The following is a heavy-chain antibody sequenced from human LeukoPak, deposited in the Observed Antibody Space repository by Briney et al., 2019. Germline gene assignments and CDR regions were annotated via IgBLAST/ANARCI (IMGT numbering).Heavy chain of an antibody. Sequence: SETLSLTCTVSGYSISSGYYWGWIRQPPGKGLEWIGSIYYSGSTYYNPSLKSRVTISVDTSKNQFSLKLSSVTAADTAVYYCATIRILEWLLSDYFDYWGQGTLVTVSS. CDR2: IYYSGST. CDR1: GYSISSGYY. CDR3: ATIRILEWLLSDYFDY. V-gene: IGHV4-38-2*02. D-gene: IGHD3-3*01. J-gene: IGHJ4*02.